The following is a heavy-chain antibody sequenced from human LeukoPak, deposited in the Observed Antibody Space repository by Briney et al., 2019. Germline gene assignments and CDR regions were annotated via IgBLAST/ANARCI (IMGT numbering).Heavy chain of an antibody. V-gene: IGHV3-30*18. D-gene: IGHD5-12*01. Sequence: PGGSLRLSCAASGFTFSSYGMHWVRQAPGKGLEWVAVISYDGSNKYYADSVRGRFTISRDNSKNTLCLQMNSLRAEDTAVYYCAKDGYRDTGDWGQGTLVTVSS. CDR1: GFTFSSYG. J-gene: IGHJ4*02. CDR3: AKDGYRDTGD. CDR2: ISYDGSNK.